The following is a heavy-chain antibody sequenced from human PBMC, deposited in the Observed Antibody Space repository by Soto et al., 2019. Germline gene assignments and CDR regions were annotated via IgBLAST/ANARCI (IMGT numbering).Heavy chain of an antibody. Sequence: EVQLVKSGGGLVQPGGSLRLSCAASGFTLSGRSMHWVRQAPGKGLVWVSGIDNAGTDSTYADSVKGRFTSSRDNAKNMLYLQMNSLRVEDTAVYYRARGWFGPDVWGKGTKVTVSS. J-gene: IGHJ6*04. CDR3: ARGWFGPDV. CDR1: GFTLSGRS. V-gene: IGHV3-74*01. D-gene: IGHD3-10*01. CDR2: IDNAGTDS.